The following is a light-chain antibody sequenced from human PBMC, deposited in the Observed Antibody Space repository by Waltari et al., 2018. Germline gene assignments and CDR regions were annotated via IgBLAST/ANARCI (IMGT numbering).Light chain of an antibody. CDR3: MQGTHRPPT. CDR1: QSLVNTDGNIY. V-gene: IGKV2-30*01. CDR2: KVS. J-gene: IGKJ1*01. Sequence: DVVLAQSPLSLPVTLGQPASISCRSSQSLVNTDGNIYLNWFHQRPGQSPRRLIYKVSNRDSGVPDRFSGRGSGTDFTLKISRFGADDVWVYFCMQGTHRPPTFGQGTKVEIK.